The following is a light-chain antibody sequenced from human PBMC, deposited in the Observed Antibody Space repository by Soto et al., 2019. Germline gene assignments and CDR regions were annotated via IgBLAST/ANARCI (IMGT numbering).Light chain of an antibody. V-gene: IGKV1-8*01. CDR1: QGISSY. CDR2: AAS. CDR3: QQYYSYPVT. J-gene: IGKJ1*01. Sequence: AIRLTQSPSSLSAYTGDRVTITCRASQGISSYLAWYQQKPGKAPKLLIYAASTLQSGVPSRFSGSGSGTDFTLTISCLQSEDFATYYCQQYYSYPVTFGQGTKVDIK.